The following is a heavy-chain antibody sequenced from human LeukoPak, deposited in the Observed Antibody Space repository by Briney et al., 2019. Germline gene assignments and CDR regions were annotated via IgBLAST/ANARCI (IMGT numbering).Heavy chain of an antibody. CDR1: GFTVSNNY. Sequence: GGSLRLSCAASGFTVSNNYIMWVRQAPGKGLKWVSLIHRDGTIYHTDSVKGRFTISRDNSKNTVFFQMNSLRAEDTAVYYCARVDGGQSIWGQGTLVTVSS. V-gene: IGHV3-53*01. CDR3: ARVDGGQSI. CDR2: IHRDGTI. J-gene: IGHJ4*02. D-gene: IGHD6-6*01.